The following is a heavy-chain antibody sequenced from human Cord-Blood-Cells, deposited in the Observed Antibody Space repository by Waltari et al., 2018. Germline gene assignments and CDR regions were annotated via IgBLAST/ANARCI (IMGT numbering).Heavy chain of an antibody. CDR3: ARDPHPRITIFGVVSDWYFDR. CDR1: GGTFRSYA. D-gene: IGHD3-3*01. V-gene: IGHV1-69*01. CDR2: IIPIFGTA. Sequence: QAQPVQSGAEVKKHGSSVKVYCKDSGGTFRSYAISWVGNDPGQGLEWMGGIIPIFGTANSAQKFQGRVNITADESTSTAYMELSSLISEDTAVYYCARDPHPRITIFGVVSDWYFDRWGRGTLVTVSS. J-gene: IGHJ2*01.